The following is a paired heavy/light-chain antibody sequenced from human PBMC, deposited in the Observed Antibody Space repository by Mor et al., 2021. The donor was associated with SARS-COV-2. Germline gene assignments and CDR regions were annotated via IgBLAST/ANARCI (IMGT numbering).Light chain of an antibody. CDR1: SSDVGSYNL. Sequence: QSALTQPASVSGSPGQSITISCTGTSSDVGSYNLVSWYQQHPGKAPKLMIYEGSKRPSGVSNRFSGSKSGNTASLTISGLQAEDEADYYCCSYAGSRTWVFGGGTKLTVL. V-gene: IGLV2-23*01. CDR3: CSYAGSRTWV. J-gene: IGLJ3*02. CDR2: EGS.
Heavy chain of an antibody. CDR3: ARGGSPEYYFDY. CDR1: GYTFTNYY. Sequence: QVQLVQSGAEVKKPGASVKVSCKASGYTFTNYYMHWVRQAPGQGLEWMGIINPSDGSTSYAQKFQGRVTMTRDTSTSTVYMNLSSLRSEDTAVYYCARGGSPEYYFDYWGQGTLVTVSS. V-gene: IGHV1-46*03. CDR2: INPSDGST. J-gene: IGHJ4*02. D-gene: IGHD5-12*01.